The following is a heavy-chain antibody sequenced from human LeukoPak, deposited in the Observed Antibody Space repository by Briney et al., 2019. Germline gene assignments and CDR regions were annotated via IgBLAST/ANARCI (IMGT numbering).Heavy chain of an antibody. CDR2: LSYSGSP. CDR3: AAFRQWVVILDY. V-gene: IGHV4-39*01. CDR1: GGSISNTAYY. D-gene: IGHD6-19*01. Sequence: PSETLSLTCTVSGGSISNTAYYWGWLCQPPGKGLEWIGSLSYSGSPYYNPSLKRPGTIAGDKCKNQFSLKLSSVTAADSAVYYCAAFRQWVVILDYWGQGTLVTVSS. J-gene: IGHJ4*02.